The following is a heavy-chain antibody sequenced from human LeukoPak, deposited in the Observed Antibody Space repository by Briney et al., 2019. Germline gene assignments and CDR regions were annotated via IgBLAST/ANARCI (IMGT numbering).Heavy chain of an antibody. CDR1: GYTFTGYY. Sequence: ASVKVSCKASGYTFTGYYMHWVRQAPGQGLEWMGRIIPILGIANYAQKFQGRVTITADKSTSTAYMELSSLRSDDTAVYYCARAYGSGSSYHPDYWGQGTLVTVSS. D-gene: IGHD3-10*01. V-gene: IGHV1-69*02. CDR2: IIPILGIA. CDR3: ARAYGSGSSYHPDY. J-gene: IGHJ4*02.